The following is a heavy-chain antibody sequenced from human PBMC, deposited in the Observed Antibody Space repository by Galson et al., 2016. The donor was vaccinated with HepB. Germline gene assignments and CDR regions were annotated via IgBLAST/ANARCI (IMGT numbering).Heavy chain of an antibody. J-gene: IGHJ4*02. CDR1: GFTFSSYG. V-gene: IGHV3-21*01. CDR3: ARGDIVGAIFDY. D-gene: IGHD1-26*01. Sequence: SLRLSCAASGFTFSSYGMNWVRQAPGKGLEWVSPISSSSSYIYYADSVKGRFTISRDNAKDSMYLQMNSLRAEDTAVYYCARGDIVGAIFDYWGQGTLVTVSS. CDR2: ISSSSSYI.